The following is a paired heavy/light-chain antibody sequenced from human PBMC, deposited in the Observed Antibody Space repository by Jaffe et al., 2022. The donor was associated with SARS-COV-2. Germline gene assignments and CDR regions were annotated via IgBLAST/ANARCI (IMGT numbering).Light chain of an antibody. CDR1: SGHSTYA. J-gene: IGLJ3*02. CDR2: LNVDGSH. V-gene: IGLV4-69*01. Sequence: QVVLTQSPSASASLGASVKLTCTLSSGHSTYAIAWHQQQPGKGPRYLMKLNVDGSHNRGDGIPDRFSGSKSGADRFLTISSLQSEDEADYYCQTWGTGFPVFGGGTKLTVL. CDR3: QTWGTGFPV.
Heavy chain of an antibody. Sequence: EVQLVESGGGLVQPGGSLRLSCAVSGFTFSRYWMSWVRQAPGKGLEWVASIKKDGSEKNYVDSVKGRFTISRDNAKNELYLQMNSLTAEDTSFYYCARYGDDILNGPDDYFDCWGQGALVTVSS. CDR3: ARYGDDILNGPDDYFDC. D-gene: IGHD3-9*01. CDR2: IKKDGSEK. V-gene: IGHV3-7*01. CDR1: GFTFSRYW. J-gene: IGHJ4*02.